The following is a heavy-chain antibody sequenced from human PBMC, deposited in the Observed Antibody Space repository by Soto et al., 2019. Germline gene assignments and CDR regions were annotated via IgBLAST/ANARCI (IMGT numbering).Heavy chain of an antibody. Sequence: QVQLVESGGGVVQPGRSLRLSCAASGFTFSSYGMHWVRQAPGKGLEWVAVISYDGSNKYYADSVKGRFTISRDNSKNTLYLQMNSLRAEDTAVYYCXKVPNPYSNYVVSAFDIWGQGTMVTVSS. CDR1: GFTFSSYG. J-gene: IGHJ3*02. CDR3: XKVPNPYSNYVVSAFDI. CDR2: ISYDGSNK. D-gene: IGHD4-4*01. V-gene: IGHV3-30*18.